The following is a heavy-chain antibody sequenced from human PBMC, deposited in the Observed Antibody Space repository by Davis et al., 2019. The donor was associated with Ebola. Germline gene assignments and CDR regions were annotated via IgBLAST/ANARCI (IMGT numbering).Heavy chain of an antibody. V-gene: IGHV4-39*07. J-gene: IGHJ4*02. Sequence: GSLRLSCTVSGGSISSSSYYWSWIRQSPGKGLEWIGEINHSGSTNYNPSLKSRVTISVDTSKNQFSLKLSSVTAADTAVYYCARGQRYYGSGRWNYWGQGTLVTASS. CDR1: GGSISSSSYY. D-gene: IGHD3-10*01. CDR2: INHSGST. CDR3: ARGQRYYGSGRWNY.